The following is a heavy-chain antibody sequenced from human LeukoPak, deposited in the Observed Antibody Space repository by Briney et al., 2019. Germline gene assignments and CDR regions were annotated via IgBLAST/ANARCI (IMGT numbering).Heavy chain of an antibody. V-gene: IGHV4-38-2*02. CDR3: ARLTRPRAQNERRGDAFHV. CDR1: GDFVGADYY. J-gene: IGHJ3*01. Sequence: PSETLSLTCIVSGDFVGADYYWGWIRQPPGKGLEWIGSIYPSGKTSYNPSLKSRVAISLDMSKNQFSLRLTSVTAADTALYFCARLTRPRAQNERRGDAFHVWGPGTMVTVSS. D-gene: IGHD1-1*01. CDR2: IYPSGKT.